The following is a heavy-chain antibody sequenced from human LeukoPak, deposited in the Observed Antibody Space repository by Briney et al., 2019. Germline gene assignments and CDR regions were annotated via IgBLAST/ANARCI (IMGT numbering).Heavy chain of an antibody. D-gene: IGHD3-10*01. CDR2: ISGSGGST. J-gene: IGHJ5*02. Sequence: HPGGSLRLSCAASGFTFSSYAMSWVRQPPGKGLEWVSAISGSGGSTYYADSVKGRFTISRDNSKNTLYLQMNRLRAEDTAAYYCAKDRALTMVRGVIKNWFDPWGQGTLVTVSS. V-gene: IGHV3-23*01. CDR3: AKDRALTMVRGVIKNWFDP. CDR1: GFTFSSYA.